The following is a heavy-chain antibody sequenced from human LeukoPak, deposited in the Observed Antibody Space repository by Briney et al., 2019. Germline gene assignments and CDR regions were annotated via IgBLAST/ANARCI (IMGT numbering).Heavy chain of an antibody. D-gene: IGHD1-20*01. V-gene: IGHV3-23*01. CDR3: AKGPHNWNPHGIDY. CDR1: GFTFTSYA. J-gene: IGHJ4*02. CDR2: ISGSGDST. Sequence: GGSLRLSCAASGFTFTSYALSWVRQAPGNGLEWVSSISGSGDSTYYADSVKGRCAISRDNSKNTLYLQMNSLRAEDTAVYYCAKGPHNWNPHGIDYWGRGTLVTVSS.